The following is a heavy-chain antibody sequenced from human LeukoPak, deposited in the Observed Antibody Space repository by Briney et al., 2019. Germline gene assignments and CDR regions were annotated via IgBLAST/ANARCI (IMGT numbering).Heavy chain of an antibody. Sequence: SETLSLTCTVSGGSIDSSSYYWGWIRQPPGKGLERIGSVFYTGNTSYNPSLRSRVTISVDTSKNQFSLKLNSVTAADTAVYYCSKRTGLGYWGQGILVTVTS. CDR1: GGSIDSSSYY. CDR3: SKRTGLGY. D-gene: IGHD1-1*01. V-gene: IGHV4-39*01. J-gene: IGHJ4*02. CDR2: VFYTGNT.